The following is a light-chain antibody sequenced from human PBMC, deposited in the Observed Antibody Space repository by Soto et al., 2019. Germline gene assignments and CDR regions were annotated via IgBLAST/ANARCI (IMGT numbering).Light chain of an antibody. V-gene: IGKV3-20*01. CDR3: QQDGNSPPST. Sequence: EIVLTQSPGTLSLSAGERATLSCSASQSVSSSYLAWYQQKPGQAPRLLIYGASSRATGIPDRFNGSGSGTDFTLTISRLEPEDFEVYYCQQDGNSPPSTFSQRTQLESK. J-gene: IGKJ2*01. CDR1: QSVSSSY. CDR2: GAS.